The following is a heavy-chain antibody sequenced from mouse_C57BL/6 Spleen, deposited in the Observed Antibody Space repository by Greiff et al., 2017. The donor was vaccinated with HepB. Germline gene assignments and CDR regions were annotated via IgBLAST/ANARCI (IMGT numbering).Heavy chain of an antibody. CDR1: GYTFTDYY. D-gene: IGHD2-3*01. J-gene: IGHJ1*03. CDR3: ARSDGYYVWYFDV. CDR2: IYPGSGNT. V-gene: IGHV1-76*01. Sequence: VQLQQSGAELVRPGASVKLSCKASGYTFTDYYINWVKQRPGQGLEWIARIYPGSGNTYYNEKFKGKATFTADTSSNTAYMQLSSLTTEDSAIYYCARSDGYYVWYFDVWGTGTTVTVSS.